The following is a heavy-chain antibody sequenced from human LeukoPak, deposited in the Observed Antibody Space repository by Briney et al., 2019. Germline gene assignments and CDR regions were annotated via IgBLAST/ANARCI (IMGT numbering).Heavy chain of an antibody. CDR2: ISGSGVNT. J-gene: IGHJ4*02. CDR1: GFTFSSYA. V-gene: IGHV3-23*01. Sequence: GGSLRLSCAASGFTFSSYAMNWVRQAPGKGLEWVSVISGSGVNTYYADSVTGRFTISRDNSKNTLYLQMNSLRAEDTAVYYCAKRANSSGWYVPFFDYWGQGTLVTVSS. CDR3: AKRANSSGWYVPFFDY. D-gene: IGHD6-19*01.